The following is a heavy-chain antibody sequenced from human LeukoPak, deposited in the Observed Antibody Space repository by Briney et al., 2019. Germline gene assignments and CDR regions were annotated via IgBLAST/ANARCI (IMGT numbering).Heavy chain of an antibody. CDR2: ISSSSSYI. D-gene: IGHD6-13*01. CDR1: GFTFSSYS. J-gene: IGHJ4*02. Sequence: GGSLRLSCAASGFTFSSYSMNWVRQAPGKGLEWVSSISSSSSYIYYADSVEGRFTISRDNAKNSLYLQMNSLRAEDTAVYYCARHPAAADYYFDYWGQGTLVTVSS. CDR3: ARHPAAADYYFDY. V-gene: IGHV3-21*01.